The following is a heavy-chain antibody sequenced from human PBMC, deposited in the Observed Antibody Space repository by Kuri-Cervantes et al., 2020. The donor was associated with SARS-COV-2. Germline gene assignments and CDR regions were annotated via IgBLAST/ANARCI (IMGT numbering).Heavy chain of an antibody. CDR1: GGSFSGYY. CDR2: INHSGCT. V-gene: IGHV4-34*01. J-gene: IGHJ4*02. Sequence: SEPLSLTCAVYGGSFSGYYWSRIRQPPGKGLEWIGEINHSGCTNYNPFLKSRVTISVDTSKHLFSLKLSSVTAADTAVYYCARGMDGYNYRSFDYWGQGTLVTVSS. CDR3: ARGMDGYNYRSFDY. D-gene: IGHD5-24*01.